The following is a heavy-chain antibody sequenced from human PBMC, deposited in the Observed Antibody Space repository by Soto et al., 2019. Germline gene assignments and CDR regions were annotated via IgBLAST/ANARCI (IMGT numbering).Heavy chain of an antibody. CDR3: ARVQRTTNYYCVMDV. V-gene: IGHV4-59*01. CDR2: IYDIGST. Sequence: SETLSLTCTVSGVSISSYYWTWIRQPPGKGLEWIGYIYDIGSTNYNPSLKSRVTMSVDTSKNQFSLKLSSVTAADTAVYYCARVQRTTNYYCVMDVWGQGTTVTVSS. J-gene: IGHJ6*02. CDR1: GVSISSYY. D-gene: IGHD1-1*01.